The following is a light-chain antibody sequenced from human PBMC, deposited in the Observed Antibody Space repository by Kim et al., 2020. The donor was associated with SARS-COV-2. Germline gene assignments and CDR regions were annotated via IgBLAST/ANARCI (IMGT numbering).Light chain of an antibody. J-gene: IGLJ3*02. CDR2: DVS. CDR3: CSYAGSLA. V-gene: IGLV2-11*01. Sequence: QSALTQPRSVSGSPGQSVTISCTGTSSDVGGYNYVSWYQQHPGKAPKLMIYDVSKRPSGVPDRFSGSKSGNTASLTISGLQAEDEADYYCCSYAGSLAFGGGTQLTVL. CDR1: SSDVGGYNY.